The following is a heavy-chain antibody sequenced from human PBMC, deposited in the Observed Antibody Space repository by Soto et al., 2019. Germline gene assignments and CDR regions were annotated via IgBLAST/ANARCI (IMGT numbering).Heavy chain of an antibody. CDR1: GYSYTSNW. CDR2: IHPGDSET. J-gene: IGHJ1*01. Sequence: EVQLAQSGPEVKKPGESLKISCKGSGYSYTSNWIGWVRQMPGKGLEWVGLIHPGDSETRYSPSFQGQVIISVDKSISTAYLQWSSLKASDTAXXXXXXXXXGISGTRFQHWGQGT. V-gene: IGHV5-51*01. D-gene: IGHD1-20*01. CDR3: XXXXXGISGTRFQH.